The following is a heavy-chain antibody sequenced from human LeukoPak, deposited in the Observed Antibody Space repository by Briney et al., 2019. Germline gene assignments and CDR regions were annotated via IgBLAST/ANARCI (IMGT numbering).Heavy chain of an antibody. V-gene: IGHV4-59*01. D-gene: IGHD3-9*01. CDR2: IYYSGST. J-gene: IGHJ3*02. CDR3: AKYYDILAGGAFDI. Sequence: SETLSLTCTVSGGSISSYYWSWIRQPPGQGQERNGYIYYSGSTNYNPSLKSRVTISVDTSKNQFTLKLSSVTAADTAVYYCAKYYDILAGGAFDIWGQGTMVTVSS. CDR1: GGSISSYY.